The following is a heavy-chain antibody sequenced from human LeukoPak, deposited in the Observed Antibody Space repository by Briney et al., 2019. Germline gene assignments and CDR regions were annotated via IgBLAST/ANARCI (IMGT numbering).Heavy chain of an antibody. V-gene: IGHV4-59*08. Sequence: KPSETLSLTCTVSGGSISSYYWSWIRQPPGKGLEWIGYIYYSGSTNYNPSLKSRVTISVDTSKNQFSLKLSSVTAADTAVYYCARRVGSSVHLDYWGQGTLVTVSS. CDR3: ARRVGSSVHLDY. D-gene: IGHD6-6*01. CDR2: IYYSGST. CDR1: GGSISSYY. J-gene: IGHJ4*02.